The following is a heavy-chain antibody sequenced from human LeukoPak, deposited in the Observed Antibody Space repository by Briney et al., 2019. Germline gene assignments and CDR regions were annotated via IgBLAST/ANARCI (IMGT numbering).Heavy chain of an antibody. D-gene: IGHD2-15*01. CDR1: GYSFTSYW. CDR2: TYPGDSDT. V-gene: IGHV5-51*01. J-gene: IGHJ3*02. Sequence: HGESLKISCKGSGYSFTSYWIGWVRQMPGKGLEWMGITYPGDSDTRYSPSFQGQVTISADKSISTAYLQWSSLKASDTAMYYCARPPRYCSGGSCLAFDIWGQGTMVTVSS. CDR3: ARPPRYCSGGSCLAFDI.